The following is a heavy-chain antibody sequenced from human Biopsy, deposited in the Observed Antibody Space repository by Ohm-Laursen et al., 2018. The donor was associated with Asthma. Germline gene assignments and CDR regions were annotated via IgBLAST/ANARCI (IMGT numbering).Heavy chain of an antibody. D-gene: IGHD6-19*01. V-gene: IGHV3-33*01. J-gene: IGHJ4*02. CDR2: IWYDGSNK. CDR3: ARDREYSSGWYQPLFDY. CDR1: GFTFSSYG. Sequence: SLRLSCTASGFTFSSYGMHWVRQAPGKGLEWVAVIWYDGSNKYYADSVKGRFTISRDNSKNTLYLQMNSLRAEDTAVYYCARDREYSSGWYQPLFDYWGQGTMVTVSS.